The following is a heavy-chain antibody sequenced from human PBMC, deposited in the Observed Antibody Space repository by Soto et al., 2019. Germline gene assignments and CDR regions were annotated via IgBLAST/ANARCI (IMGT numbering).Heavy chain of an antibody. V-gene: IGHV3-11*01. J-gene: IGHJ4*02. CDR3: ARTPYDDFWSGYLDY. Sequence: QVQLVESGGGLVKPGGSLRLSCAASGFTFSDYYMSWIRQAPGKGLEWVSYISSSGTNTYYEDYVKGRFTISRDNAKNSLYLQMNSLRAEDTAVYYCARTPYDDFWSGYLDYWGQGTLVTVSS. D-gene: IGHD3-3*01. CDR1: GFTFSDYY. CDR2: ISSSGTNT.